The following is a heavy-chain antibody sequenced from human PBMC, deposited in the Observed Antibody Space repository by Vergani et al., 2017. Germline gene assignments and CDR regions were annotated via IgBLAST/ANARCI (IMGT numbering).Heavy chain of an antibody. CDR3: ASRWRGSRRPTAAFDI. D-gene: IGHD6-13*01. Sequence: QVQLQQWGAGLLKPSETLSLTCAVYGGSFSGYYWSWIRQPPGKGLEWIGEINHSGSTNSNPSLKSRVTISVDTSKNQFSLKLSSVTAADTAVYYCASRWRGSRRPTAAFDIWGQGTMVTVSS. CDR2: INHSGST. CDR1: GGSFSGYY. J-gene: IGHJ3*02. V-gene: IGHV4-34*01.